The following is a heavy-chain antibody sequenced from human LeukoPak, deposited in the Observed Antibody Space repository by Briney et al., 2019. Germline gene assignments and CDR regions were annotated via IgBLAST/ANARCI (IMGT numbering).Heavy chain of an antibody. D-gene: IGHD6-13*01. V-gene: IGHV3-30-3*01. CDR2: ISYDGSNK. J-gene: IGHJ5*02. Sequence: AVISYDGSNKYYADSVKGRFTISRDNSKNTLYLQMNSLRAEDTAVYYCARWGFAGSSSTWGQGTLVTVSS. CDR3: ARWGFAGSSST.